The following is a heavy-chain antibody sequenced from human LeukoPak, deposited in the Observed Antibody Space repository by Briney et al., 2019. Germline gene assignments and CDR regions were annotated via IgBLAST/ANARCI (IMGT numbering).Heavy chain of an antibody. J-gene: IGHJ5*02. CDR1: GGSFSGYY. Sequence: PSETLSLTCAVYGGSFSGYYWSWIRQPPGKGLEGMGEINHSGSTNYNPSLKSRATISVDTSKNQFSLKLSSVTAADTAVYYCARGCRTMIVVAGNWFDPWGQGTLVTVSS. V-gene: IGHV4-34*01. CDR2: INHSGST. D-gene: IGHD3-22*01. CDR3: ARGCRTMIVVAGNWFDP.